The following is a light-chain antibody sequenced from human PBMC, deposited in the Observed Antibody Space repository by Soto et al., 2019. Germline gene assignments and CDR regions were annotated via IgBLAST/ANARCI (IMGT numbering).Light chain of an antibody. CDR1: QSISSW. CDR2: DAS. J-gene: IGKJ1*01. CDR3: QQYNSYPWT. Sequence: DIQRTQSPSTLSASVGARAAITCRASQSISSWWAWYQQKPGKAPKLLIYDASSLESGGPSRCSGSGSGTEFTLTTSSLQPDDFATYYCQQYNSYPWTFGQGTKVDIK. V-gene: IGKV1-5*01.